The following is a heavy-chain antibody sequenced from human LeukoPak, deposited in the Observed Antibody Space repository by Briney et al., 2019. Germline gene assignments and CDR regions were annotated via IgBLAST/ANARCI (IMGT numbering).Heavy chain of an antibody. V-gene: IGHV3-48*01. CDR1: GFTLRSYN. CDR3: ARGKGGNPP. CDR2: ISSSSSTI. Sequence: GGSLRLSCAVSGFTLRSYNMNWVRQAPGKGLEWVSYISSSSSTIYYADSVKGRFTIPRDNAKNSLNLQMNSLRSEDTAVYYCARGKGGNPPWGQGTLVTVSS. D-gene: IGHD4-23*01. J-gene: IGHJ5*02.